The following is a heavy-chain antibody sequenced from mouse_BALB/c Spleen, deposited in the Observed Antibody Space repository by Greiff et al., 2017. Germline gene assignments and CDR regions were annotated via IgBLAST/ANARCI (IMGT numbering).Heavy chain of an antibody. CDR2: ISSGGST. D-gene: IGHD1-1*01. Sequence: EVKLQESGGGLVKPGGSLKLSCAASGFTFSSYAMSWVRQTPEKRLEWVASISSGGSTYYPDSVKGRFTISRDNARNILYLQMSSLRSEDTAMYYCARETTVVANYYAMDYWGQGTSVTVSS. V-gene: IGHV5-6-5*01. CDR3: ARETTVVANYYAMDY. J-gene: IGHJ4*01. CDR1: GFTFSSYA.